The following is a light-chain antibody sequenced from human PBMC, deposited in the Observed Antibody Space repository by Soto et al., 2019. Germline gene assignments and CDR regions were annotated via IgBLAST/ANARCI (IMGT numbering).Light chain of an antibody. J-gene: IGKJ5*01. Sequence: EVVVTQSPDTLSLSPGETATLSCRASQSVSSSVAWYQHKPGQSPRLVVYSGDKRAPGIPPRFSGSGSGTEFTLTISSLQSEDFAVYHCQQYNNGPGFTFGQGTRLEIK. V-gene: IGKV3-15*01. CDR1: QSVSSS. CDR3: QQYNNGPGFT. CDR2: SGD.